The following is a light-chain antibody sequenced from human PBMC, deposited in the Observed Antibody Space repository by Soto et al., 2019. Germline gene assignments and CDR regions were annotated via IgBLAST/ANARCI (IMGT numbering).Light chain of an antibody. J-gene: IGKJ1*01. CDR1: QSVISY. CDR3: QQRFNWPWT. Sequence: IMVTQSPSTLSLYPGERATLSCRASQSVISYLAWYQQRPGQAPRLLIYDASYRATGIPARFSGSGSGTDFTLTISSLEPEDFAVYYCQQRFNWPWTFGQGTKVDIK. CDR2: DAS. V-gene: IGKV3-11*01.